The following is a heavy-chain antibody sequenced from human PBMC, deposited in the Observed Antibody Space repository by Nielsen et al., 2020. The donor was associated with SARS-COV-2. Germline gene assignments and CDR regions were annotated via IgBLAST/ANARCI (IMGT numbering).Heavy chain of an antibody. D-gene: IGHD6-13*01. CDR2: IKQDGSEK. Sequence: GGSLSLSCAASGFTFSSYWMSWVRQAPGKGLEWVANIKQDGSEKYYVDSVKGRFTISRDNAKNSLYLQMNSLRAEDTAVYYCAREMGSYSSSWPDAFDIWGQGTMVTVSS. CDR3: AREMGSYSSSWPDAFDI. J-gene: IGHJ3*02. V-gene: IGHV3-7*01. CDR1: GFTFSSYW.